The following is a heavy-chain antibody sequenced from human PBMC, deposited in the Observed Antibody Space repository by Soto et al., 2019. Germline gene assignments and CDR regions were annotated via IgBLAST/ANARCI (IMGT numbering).Heavy chain of an antibody. CDR1: GYSFTDYY. Sequence: QVELVQSGAQVEKPGASVKLSCKASGYSFTDYYIHWVRQAPGQGLEWLGWINANGGATNYAEKFQDRLTLTRDTSINTAFMELTRLTSDDTALYFCSRGCSPFIWSWGQGTRVAVAS. J-gene: IGHJ5*02. CDR3: SRGCSPFIWS. V-gene: IGHV1-2*02. D-gene: IGHD3-10*02. CDR2: INANGGAT.